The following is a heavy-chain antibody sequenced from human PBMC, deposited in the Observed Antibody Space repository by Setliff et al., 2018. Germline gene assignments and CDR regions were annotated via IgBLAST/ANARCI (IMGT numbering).Heavy chain of an antibody. Sequence: GASVKVSCKASGYSFTGYYMHWVRQAPGQGLEWMGIIHTGGGSASYAPKFQGRVTISADESTRTVYMELSSLRFEDTAVYYCARDTRDKYDTSGHYLSLDYWGQGTLVTVSS. CDR2: IHTGGGSA. J-gene: IGHJ4*02. D-gene: IGHD3-22*01. V-gene: IGHV1-46*01. CDR1: GYSFTGYY. CDR3: ARDTRDKYDTSGHYLSLDY.